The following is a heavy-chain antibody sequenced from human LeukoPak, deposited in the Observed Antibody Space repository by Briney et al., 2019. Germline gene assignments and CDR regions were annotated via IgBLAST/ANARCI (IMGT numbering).Heavy chain of an antibody. Sequence: SETLSLTCTVSGGSISSYYWSWIRQPPGKGLEWLGYIYYSGSTNYNPSLKSRVTISVDTSKNQFSLKLSSVTAADTAVYYCASLALDCPSRVRDFDYWGQGTLVTVSS. CDR3: ASLALDCPSRVRDFDY. V-gene: IGHV4-59*01. CDR1: GGSISSYY. D-gene: IGHD2-21*01. CDR2: IYYSGST. J-gene: IGHJ4*02.